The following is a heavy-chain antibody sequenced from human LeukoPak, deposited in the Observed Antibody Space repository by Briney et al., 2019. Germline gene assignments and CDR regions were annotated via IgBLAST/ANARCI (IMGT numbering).Heavy chain of an antibody. Sequence: GGSLRLSCAASGFIFSSYGMHWVRQAPDKGLEWVAFIRYDGSRKYYADSVKGRFTISRDNAKNSLYLQMHSLRAEDTALYHCARKGLGGELGGFDYWGQGILVTVSS. CDR1: GFIFSSYG. J-gene: IGHJ4*02. D-gene: IGHD1-26*01. V-gene: IGHV3-30*02. CDR2: IRYDGSRK. CDR3: ARKGLGGELGGFDY.